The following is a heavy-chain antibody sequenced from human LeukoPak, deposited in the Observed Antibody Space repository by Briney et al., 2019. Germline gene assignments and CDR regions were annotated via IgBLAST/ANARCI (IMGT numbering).Heavy chain of an antibody. CDR1: VRSISSWY. CDR2: ICYSGST. CDR3: AREEPIRITMVRGHNWFDP. J-gene: IGHJ5*02. Sequence: PSEPLYLPCRVSVRSISSWYWRWIRQPRGPWLLWVLFICYSGSTNYNPSLKSRVTISVDTSKNQFSLKLSSVTAADTAVYYCAREEPIRITMVRGHNWFDPWGQGTLVTVSS. D-gene: IGHD3-10*01. V-gene: IGHV4-59*12.